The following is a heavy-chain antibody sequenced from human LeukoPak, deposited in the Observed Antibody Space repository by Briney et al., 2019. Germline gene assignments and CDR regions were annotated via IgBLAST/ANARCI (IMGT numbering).Heavy chain of an antibody. CDR1: GYSFTSYW. Sequence: GESLQISCKGSGYSFTSYWIGWVRQMPGKGLEWMGIIYPGDSDTRYSPSFQGQVTISADKSISTAYLQWSSLKASDTAMYYCARSYYYDSSGYSNWFDPWGQGTLVTVSS. CDR2: IYPGDSDT. J-gene: IGHJ5*02. D-gene: IGHD3-22*01. V-gene: IGHV5-51*01. CDR3: ARSYYYDSSGYSNWFDP.